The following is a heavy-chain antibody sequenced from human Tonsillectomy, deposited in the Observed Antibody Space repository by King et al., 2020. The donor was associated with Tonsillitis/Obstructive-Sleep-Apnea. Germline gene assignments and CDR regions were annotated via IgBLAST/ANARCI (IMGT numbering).Heavy chain of an antibody. J-gene: IGHJ5*02. CDR2: IYPCDSDT. Sequence: VQLVQSGAEVKKPGESLKISCKGSGYSFTSYWIGWVRQMPGKGLEWMGSIYPCDSDTRYSPSFQAQVTISADKSISTAYLQWSSLKASDTAMYYCARHLSSGWYHASVGFDPWGQGTLVTVSS. V-gene: IGHV5-51*01. CDR3: ARHLSSGWYHASVGFDP. D-gene: IGHD6-19*01. CDR1: GYSFTSYW.